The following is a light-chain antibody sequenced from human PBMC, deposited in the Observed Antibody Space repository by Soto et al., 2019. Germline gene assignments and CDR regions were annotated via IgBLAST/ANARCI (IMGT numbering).Light chain of an antibody. V-gene: IGKV3-20*01. CDR3: QQYGSSPT. CDR2: GSS. CDR1: QRVRSIY. Sequence: EIVLTQSPGTLSLSPGERATLSCRAGQRVRSIYLACDLQKPGQAPRLLIYGSSTRATGIPDRFSGSGSGTDFNLTISRLEPEDFAVYYCQQYGSSPTFGQGTKVEIK. J-gene: IGKJ1*01.